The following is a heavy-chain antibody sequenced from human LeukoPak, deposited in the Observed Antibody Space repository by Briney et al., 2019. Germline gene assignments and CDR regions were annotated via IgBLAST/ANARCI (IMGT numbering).Heavy chain of an antibody. CDR2: ITGSGGST. Sequence: GGSLRLSCAASGFTFTTYALTWVRQAPGKGLEWVSAITGSGGSTYYADSVRGRFTISRDNAKNSLYLQMNSLRAEDTALYYCAKGVGSLAAGGWFDPWGQGTLVTVSS. CDR3: AKGVGSLAAGGWFDP. D-gene: IGHD6-13*01. J-gene: IGHJ5*02. V-gene: IGHV3-23*01. CDR1: GFTFTTYA.